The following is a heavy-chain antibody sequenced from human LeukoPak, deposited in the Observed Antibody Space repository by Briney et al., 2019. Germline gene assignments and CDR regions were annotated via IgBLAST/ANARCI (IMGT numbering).Heavy chain of an antibody. D-gene: IGHD2-2*01. CDR1: GFSFSNSE. J-gene: IGHJ5*01. Sequence: GGSLRLSCAASGFSFSNSEMHWVRQAPGKGLEWVSFIRYDGRIEYYAKSVKGRFSISRVNSMNTLFLQMNSLRAEDTAVYYCAKDRHAPGRYCSSTTCFPFDSWGQGTLVTVSS. CDR3: AKDRHAPGRYCSSTTCFPFDS. V-gene: IGHV3-30*02. CDR2: IRYDGRIE.